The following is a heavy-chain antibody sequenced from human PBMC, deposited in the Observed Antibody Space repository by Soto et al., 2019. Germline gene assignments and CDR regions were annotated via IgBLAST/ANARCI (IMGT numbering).Heavy chain of an antibody. J-gene: IGHJ6*03. Sequence: ASVKVSCKASGYTFTSYGISWVRQAPGQGLEWMGWISAYNGNTNYAQKLQGRVTMTTDTSTSTAYMELRSLRSDDTAVYYCARVPDIDYYYYMDVWGQGTTVTVSS. V-gene: IGHV1-18*01. CDR1: GYTFTSYG. CDR2: ISAYNGNT. CDR3: ARVPDIDYYYYMDV.